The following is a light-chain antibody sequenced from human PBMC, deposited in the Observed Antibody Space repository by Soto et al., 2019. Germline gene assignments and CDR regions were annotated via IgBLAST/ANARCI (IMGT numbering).Light chain of an antibody. V-gene: IGKV3-15*01. CDR2: GAS. Sequence: EIVMTQSPATLSVSPGERATLSCRASQSVSSDFAWYQQKPGQAPRLLIYGASTRATGIPDRFSGSGSGTEFTLTISSLQSEDFAVYYCQQYNSWPPITFGQGTRLEIK. CDR3: QQYNSWPPIT. CDR1: QSVSSD. J-gene: IGKJ5*01.